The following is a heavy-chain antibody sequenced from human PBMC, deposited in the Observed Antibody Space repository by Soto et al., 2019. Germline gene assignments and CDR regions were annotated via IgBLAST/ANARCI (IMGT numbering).Heavy chain of an antibody. Sequence: EVQLLESGGGLVQPGVSLRLSCAASGFTFSSYDMSWVRQAPGKGLEWVSAISGRGGSTYYADSVKGRFTISRDNSKNTLYLQMNSLRAEDTAVYYCAKDRMVRARGDFQHWGQGTLVTVSS. CDR3: AKDRMVRARGDFQH. CDR1: GFTFSSYD. D-gene: IGHD3-10*01. J-gene: IGHJ1*01. CDR2: ISGRGGST. V-gene: IGHV3-23*01.